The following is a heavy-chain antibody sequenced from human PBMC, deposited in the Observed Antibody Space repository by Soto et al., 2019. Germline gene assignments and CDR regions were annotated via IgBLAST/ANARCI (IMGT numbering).Heavy chain of an antibody. Sequence: GKGQEWIGRIYYSGSTYYNPSIKSRVTISVDTSKNQFSLKLSSVTAADTAVYYCVFFFQAEDGIRDVLSVSAFLLNRSSDL. CDR2: IYYSGST. J-gene: IGHJ2*01. V-gene: IGHV4-39*01. CDR3: VFFFQAEDGIRDVLSVSAFLLNRSSDL. D-gene: IGHD2-15*01.